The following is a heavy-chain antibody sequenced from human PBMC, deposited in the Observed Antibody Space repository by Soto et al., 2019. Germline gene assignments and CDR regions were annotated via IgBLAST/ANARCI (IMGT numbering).Heavy chain of an antibody. D-gene: IGHD2-21*01. V-gene: IGHV1-69*08. Sequence: QVHLVQSGAEVKKPGSAVTVSCTASGGTFSRYTIHWVRQAPGQGLEWMGRIIPTLGSTDYTQKFQDRVTFTADTSTGTSYMKLSSLRYEDTAVYYCARGGDQTISFGYWGQGTLVTVSS. CDR1: GGTFSRYT. CDR3: ARGGDQTISFGY. CDR2: IIPTLGST. J-gene: IGHJ4*02.